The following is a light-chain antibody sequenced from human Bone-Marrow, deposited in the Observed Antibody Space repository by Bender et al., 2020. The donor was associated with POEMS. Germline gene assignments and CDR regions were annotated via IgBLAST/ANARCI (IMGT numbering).Light chain of an antibody. CDR2: LNSDGSH. J-gene: IGLJ2*01. CDR1: SGHSNYA. V-gene: IGLV4-69*01. Sequence: QLVLTQSPSASASLGASVKLTCTLSSGHSNYAIAWHQQQPEKGPRYLMKLNSDGSHNKGDGIPDRFSGSSSGSERYLTISSLQSEDEADYYCQTWDTGIPVVFGGGTKLTVL. CDR3: QTWDTGIPVV.